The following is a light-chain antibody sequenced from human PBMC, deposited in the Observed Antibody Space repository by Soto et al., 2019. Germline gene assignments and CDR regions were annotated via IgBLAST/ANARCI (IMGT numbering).Light chain of an antibody. CDR1: SSDVGAYNY. CDR3: CSYAGSYTFVV. CDR2: DVS. Sequence: QSALTQPSSVSGSTGQSVTISCTGTSSDVGAYNYVSWYQRHPGKAPKLMIYDVSKRPSGVPDRFSGSKSGNTASLTISGLQAEDEADYYCCSYAGSYTFVVFGGGTKVTVL. V-gene: IGLV2-11*01. J-gene: IGLJ2*01.